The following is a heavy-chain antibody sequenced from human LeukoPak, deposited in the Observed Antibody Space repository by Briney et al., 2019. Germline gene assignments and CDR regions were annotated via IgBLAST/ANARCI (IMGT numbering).Heavy chain of an antibody. J-gene: IGHJ3*02. CDR1: GGSISSSSYY. V-gene: IGHV4-39*07. CDR3: ARDTNYDISPGGGAFDI. CDR2: IYYSGST. Sequence: SETLSLTCTVSGGSISSSSYYWGWIRQPPGKGLEWIGSIYYSGSTYYNPSLKSRVTISVDTSKNQFSLKLSSVTAADTAVYYCARDTNYDISPGGGAFDIWGQGTMVTVSS. D-gene: IGHD3-9*01.